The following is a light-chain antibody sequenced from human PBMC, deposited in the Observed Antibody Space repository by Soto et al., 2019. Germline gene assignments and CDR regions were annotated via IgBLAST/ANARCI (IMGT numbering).Light chain of an antibody. Sequence: EIVLTQSPGTLSLSPGERATLSCRASQSVSTSYLAWYQQKPGQAPRLLIYGASSRATGIPDRFSGSGSGTDFTLTINRLEPEDFAVYYCQQYGSSSWMFGQGTKVEIK. CDR1: QSVSTSY. CDR3: QQYGSSSWM. CDR2: GAS. J-gene: IGKJ1*01. V-gene: IGKV3-20*01.